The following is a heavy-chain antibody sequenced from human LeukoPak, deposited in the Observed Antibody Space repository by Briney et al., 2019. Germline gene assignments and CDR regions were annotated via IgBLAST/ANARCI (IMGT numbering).Heavy chain of an antibody. D-gene: IGHD4-17*01. Sequence: SDTLSLTCSVSGVSISTSYWSWIRQPPGKGLEWSGYIHYSGDTNYNPSLKSRVTMSADTSKNQFSLTLSSVTAADAAVYYCRRGTVTTANFDCWGQEPWSPSPQ. CDR1: GVSISTSY. J-gene: IGHJ4*01. V-gene: IGHV4-59*07. CDR2: IHYSGDT. CDR3: RRGTVTTANFDC.